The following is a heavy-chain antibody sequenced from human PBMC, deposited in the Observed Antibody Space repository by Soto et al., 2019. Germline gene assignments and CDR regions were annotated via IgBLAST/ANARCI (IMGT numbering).Heavy chain of an antibody. V-gene: IGHV1-3*01. D-gene: IGHD2-21*02. CDR3: ARDSCGGDCSFGY. CDR1: GYTLTIYP. J-gene: IGHJ4*02. CDR2: INAGNGNT. Sequence: ASVKVSCKASGYTLTIYPMHWVRQAPGQRLEWMGWINAGNGNTKYSQKFQGRVTITRDTSASTAYMELSSLRSEDTAVYYCARDSCGGDCSFGYWGRGTLVTVSS.